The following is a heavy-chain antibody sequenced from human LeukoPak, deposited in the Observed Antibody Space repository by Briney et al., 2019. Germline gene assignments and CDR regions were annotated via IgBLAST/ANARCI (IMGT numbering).Heavy chain of an antibody. V-gene: IGHV3-69-1*01. CDR3: ARAQTMFWEFDGFDI. CDR1: GFSFTCYS. J-gene: IGHJ3*02. Sequence: PGGSLRLSCTASGFSFTCYSMNWVRQAPGKGLEWVATMTRSSAIFYADSVKGRFTISRDNAKNSVYLQMNSLRDEDTAVYSCARAQTMFWEFDGFDIWGRGTKVTVSS. CDR2: MTRSSAI. D-gene: IGHD3-10*02.